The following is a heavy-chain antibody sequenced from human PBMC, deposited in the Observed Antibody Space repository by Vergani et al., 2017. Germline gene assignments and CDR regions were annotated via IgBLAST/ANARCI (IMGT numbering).Heavy chain of an antibody. J-gene: IGHJ4*02. Sequence: EVQLVQSGAEVKKPGESLKISCQISGYSFTNYWIGWVRQMPGKGLEWMGIIHPADSDTRYSPSFQGQVTISVDKSISTAYLQRSSLRASDSAVYYCARLYGRDSSGSKYFDYWGRGTLVTVSS. CDR1: GYSFTNYW. V-gene: IGHV5-51*01. CDR2: IHPADSDT. D-gene: IGHD3-22*01. CDR3: ARLYGRDSSGSKYFDY.